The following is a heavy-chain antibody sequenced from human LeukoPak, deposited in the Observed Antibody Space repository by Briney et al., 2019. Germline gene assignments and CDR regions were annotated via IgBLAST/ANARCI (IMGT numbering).Heavy chain of an antibody. D-gene: IGHD6-13*01. Sequence: PGGSLRLSCAASGFSFSSYSMTWVRQAPGKGLECVSSISGSSTYIYYADSVKGRFTVSRDNSKNTLYLQMNSLRAEDTAVYYCAKGPYSSSWYWFDPWGQGTLVTVSS. CDR1: GFSFSSYS. V-gene: IGHV3-21*04. CDR2: ISGSSTYI. CDR3: AKGPYSSSWYWFDP. J-gene: IGHJ5*02.